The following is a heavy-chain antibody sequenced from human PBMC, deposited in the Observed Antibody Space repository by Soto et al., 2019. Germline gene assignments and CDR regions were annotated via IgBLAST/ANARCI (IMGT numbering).Heavy chain of an antibody. Sequence: SETLSLTCTVSGGSISSGGYYWSWIRQHPGKGLEWIGYIYYSGSTYYNPSLKSRVTISVDTSKNQFSLKLSSVTAADTAVYYCARDSSTTVPYYYYGMDVWGQATTVTVSS. V-gene: IGHV4-31*03. CDR3: ARDSSTTVPYYYYGMDV. J-gene: IGHJ6*02. CDR2: IYYSGST. CDR1: GGSISSGGYY. D-gene: IGHD2-2*01.